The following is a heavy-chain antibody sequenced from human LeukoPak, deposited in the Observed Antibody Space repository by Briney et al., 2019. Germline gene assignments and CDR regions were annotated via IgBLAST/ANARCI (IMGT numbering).Heavy chain of an antibody. CDR3: ATMVRGEGDRFDP. V-gene: IGHV4-59*08. CDR2: IYYSGST. Sequence: SETLSLTCTVSGGSISSYYWSWIRQPPGKGLEWIGYIYYSGSTNYNPSLKSRVTISVDTSKNQFSLKLSSVTAADTAVYYCATMVRGEGDRFDPWGQGTLVTVSS. D-gene: IGHD3-10*01. J-gene: IGHJ5*02. CDR1: GGSISSYY.